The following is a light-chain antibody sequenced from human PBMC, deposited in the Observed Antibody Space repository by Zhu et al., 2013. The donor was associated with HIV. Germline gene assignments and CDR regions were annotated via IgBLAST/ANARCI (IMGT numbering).Light chain of an antibody. V-gene: IGLV1-44*01. Sequence: QSVLTQPPSASGTPGQRVTISCSGSSSNIGSNPVNWYQQLPGTAPKLLIYDNNQRPSGVPDRFSGSKSGTSASLAISGLQAEDEADYYCNSYTRSNTRIFGGGTKVTVL. CDR2: DNN. CDR1: SSNIGSNP. J-gene: IGLJ2*01. CDR3: NSYTRSNTRI.